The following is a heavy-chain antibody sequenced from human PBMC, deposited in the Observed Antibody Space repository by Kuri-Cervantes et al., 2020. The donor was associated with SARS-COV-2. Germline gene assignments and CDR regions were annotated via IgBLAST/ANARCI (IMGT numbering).Heavy chain of an antibody. CDR2: IYYSGST. Sequence: LRLSCTVSGGSISSGDYYWSWIRQPPGKGLEWIGYIYYSGSTYYNPSLKSRVTISVDTSKNQFSLKLSSVTAADTAVYYCASRDGTTLNYYYYYMDVWGKGTTVTVSS. CDR1: GGSISSGDYY. V-gene: IGHV4-30-4*08. J-gene: IGHJ6*03. CDR3: ASRDGTTLNYYYYYMDV. D-gene: IGHD1-7*01.